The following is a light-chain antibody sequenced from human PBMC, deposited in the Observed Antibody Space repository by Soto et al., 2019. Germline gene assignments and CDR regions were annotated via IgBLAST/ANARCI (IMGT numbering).Light chain of an antibody. V-gene: IGLV2-23*01. Sequence: QSVLTQPASVSGSPGQSITISCTGTNNLVSWYQQHPGKAPKVVVYEGTKRPSGVSNRFSGSNSGGTASLTISGLQAKDEASYFCCAYVGARSYVFGPGTKLTGL. CDR3: CAYVGARSYV. CDR1: NNL. J-gene: IGLJ1*01. CDR2: EGT.